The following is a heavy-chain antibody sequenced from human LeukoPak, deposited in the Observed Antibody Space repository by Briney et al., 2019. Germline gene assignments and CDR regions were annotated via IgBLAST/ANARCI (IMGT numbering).Heavy chain of an antibody. CDR2: ISYDGSNK. CDR1: GFTFSSYA. V-gene: IGHV3-30-3*01. CDR3: ARDPRNVDTDYYYGMDV. J-gene: IGHJ6*02. D-gene: IGHD5-18*01. Sequence: PGGSLRLSCAASGFTFSSYAMHWVRQAPGKGLERVAVISYDGSNKYYADSVKGRFTISRDNSKNTLYLQMNSLRAEDTAVYYCARDPRNVDTDYYYGMDVWGQGTTVTVSS.